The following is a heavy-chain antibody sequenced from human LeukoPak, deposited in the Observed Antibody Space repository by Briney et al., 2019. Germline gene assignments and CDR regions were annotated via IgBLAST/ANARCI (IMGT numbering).Heavy chain of an antibody. Sequence: SETLSLTCTVSGDSVRSYYWSWIRQSPGKGLEWIGYIYYSGRSKYSPSLKSRVSVSVDTSQNQVSLTLTSVTAADTAVYYCASGGVRGFSYGFETWGQGTLVTVSS. V-gene: IGHV4-59*02. CDR1: GDSVRSYY. CDR2: IYYSGRS. J-gene: IGHJ4*02. D-gene: IGHD5-18*01. CDR3: ASGGVRGFSYGFET.